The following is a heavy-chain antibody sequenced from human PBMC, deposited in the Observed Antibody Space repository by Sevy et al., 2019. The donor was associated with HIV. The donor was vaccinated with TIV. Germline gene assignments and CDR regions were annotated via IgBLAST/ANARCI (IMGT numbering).Heavy chain of an antibody. J-gene: IGHJ6*02. D-gene: IGHD5-12*01. CDR1: GFTFSSAW. Sequence: GGSLRLSCTASGFTFSSAWMSWVRQAPGKGLEWVGRIKSEFDGGAIDYAAPVKGRFTISREDSKNTVYLQMNSLKTVDTAVYYCITDPTYRGYDDEVINYHFYGMDVNGQGTTVTVSS. V-gene: IGHV3-15*01. CDR2: IKSEFDGGAI. CDR3: ITDPTYRGYDDEVINYHFYGMDV.